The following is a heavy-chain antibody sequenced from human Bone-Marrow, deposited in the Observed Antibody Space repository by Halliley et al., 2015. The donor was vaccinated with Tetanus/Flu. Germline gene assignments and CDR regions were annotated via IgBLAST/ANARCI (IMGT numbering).Heavy chain of an antibody. V-gene: IGHV4-4*02. J-gene: IGHJ5*01. CDR2: VYHNGVS. CDR1: GDSITTRNW. Sequence: TLSLTCTVSGDSITTRNWWSWIRQSPGKGLEWIAEVYHNGVSTSNPSLQGGVTVSIDTPKNQFSLQMTSVTAADTAVYYYASDHFPKAGMLVGLNGFESRGREPWSPCP. D-gene: IGHD2-15*01. CDR3: ASDHFPKAGMLVGLNGFES.